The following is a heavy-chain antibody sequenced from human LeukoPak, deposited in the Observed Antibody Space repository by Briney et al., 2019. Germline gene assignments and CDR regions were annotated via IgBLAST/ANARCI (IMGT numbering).Heavy chain of an antibody. CDR3: ARDGVSSSSSPYFQH. J-gene: IGHJ1*01. CDR1: GGSISSSSYY. V-gene: IGHV4-39*07. CDR2: IYYSGST. Sequence: SETLSLTCTVSGGSISSSSYYWGWIRQPPGKGLEWIGSIYYSGSTYYNPSLKSRVTISVDTSKNQFSLKLSSVTAADTAVYYCARDGVSSSSSPYFQHWGQGTLVTVSS. D-gene: IGHD6-6*01.